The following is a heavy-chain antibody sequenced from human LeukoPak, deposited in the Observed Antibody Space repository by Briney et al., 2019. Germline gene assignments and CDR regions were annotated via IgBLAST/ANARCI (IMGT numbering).Heavy chain of an antibody. CDR1: GFTFSSYW. Sequence: GVSLRLSCAASGFTFSSYWMSRVRQAPGKGLEWVANIKQDGSEKYYVDSVKGRFTISRDNAKNSLYLQMNSLRAEDTAVYYCAREVGPPYYYDSSGLLDYWGQGTLVTVSP. J-gene: IGHJ4*02. V-gene: IGHV3-7*03. CDR3: AREVGPPYYYDSSGLLDY. D-gene: IGHD3-22*01. CDR2: IKQDGSEK.